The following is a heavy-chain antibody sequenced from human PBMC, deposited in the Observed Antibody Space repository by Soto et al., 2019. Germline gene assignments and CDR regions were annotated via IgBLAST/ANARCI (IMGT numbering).Heavy chain of an antibody. CDR3: ARDKEYSSSETFNFDY. Sequence: QVQLVQSGAEVKKPGSSVKVSCKASGGTFSSYAISWVRQAPGQGLEWMGGIIPIFGTANYAQKFQGRVTITADESTSTAHMELSSLRSEDTAVYYCARDKEYSSSETFNFDYWGQGTLVTVSS. CDR2: IIPIFGTA. CDR1: GGTFSSYA. D-gene: IGHD6-6*01. V-gene: IGHV1-69*01. J-gene: IGHJ4*02.